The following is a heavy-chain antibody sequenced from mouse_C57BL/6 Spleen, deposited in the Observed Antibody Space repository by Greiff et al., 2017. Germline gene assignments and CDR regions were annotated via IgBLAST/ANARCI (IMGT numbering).Heavy chain of an antibody. CDR2: ISDGGSYT. CDR1: GFTFSSYA. J-gene: IGHJ1*03. Sequence: EVKVVESGGGLVKPGGSLKLSCAASGFTFSSYAMSWVRQTPEKRLEWVATISDGGSYTDYPDNVQGRFTIARDNAKNNLYLQMSHLKSEDTAMYYCARDEGSNYGDLYFDVWGTGTTVTVSS. D-gene: IGHD2-5*01. V-gene: IGHV5-4*03. CDR3: ARDEGSNYGDLYFDV.